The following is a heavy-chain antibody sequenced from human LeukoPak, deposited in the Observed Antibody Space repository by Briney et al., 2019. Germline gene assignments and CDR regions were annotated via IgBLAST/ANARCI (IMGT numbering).Heavy chain of an antibody. CDR3: AKGYYYGSGSYYPPFDP. V-gene: IGHV3-30*18. Sequence: PGRSLRLSCAASGFTFSSYGMHWVRQAPGKGLEWVAVISYDGSNKYYADSVKGRFTISRDNSKNTLYLQMNSLRAEDTAVYYCAKGYYYGSGSYYPPFDPWGKGTLVTVSS. J-gene: IGHJ5*02. CDR2: ISYDGSNK. CDR1: GFTFSSYG. D-gene: IGHD3-10*01.